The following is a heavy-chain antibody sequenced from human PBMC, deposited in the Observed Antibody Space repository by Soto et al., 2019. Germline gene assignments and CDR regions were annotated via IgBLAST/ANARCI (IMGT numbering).Heavy chain of an antibody. CDR2: INSDGSIT. D-gene: IGHD1-26*01. Sequence: EVQLVESGGGLILPGGSLRLSCAASGFTFNTHWMHWVRQAPGKGLVWVSRINSDGSITDYADSVKGRFSISRANPRNTLYLQMNRLSPEDTAVYYCARAMTSVGAAAKGDFWGQGTLVTVSS. CDR1: GFTFNTHW. CDR3: ARAMTSVGAAAKGDF. V-gene: IGHV3-74*01. J-gene: IGHJ4*02.